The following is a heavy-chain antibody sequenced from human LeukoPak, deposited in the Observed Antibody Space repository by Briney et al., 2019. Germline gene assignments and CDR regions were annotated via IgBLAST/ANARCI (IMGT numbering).Heavy chain of an antibody. V-gene: IGHV1-2*06. CDR3: ARDTAVAAHYNEANY. D-gene: IGHD6-19*01. CDR1: GYTFTGYY. Sequence: GASVKVSCKASGYTFTGYYMHWVRQAPGQGLEWMGRINPNSGGTNYAQKFQGRVTMTRDTSISTAYMELSRLRSDDTAVYYCARDTAVAAHYNEANYWGQGTLVTVSS. J-gene: IGHJ4*02. CDR2: INPNSGGT.